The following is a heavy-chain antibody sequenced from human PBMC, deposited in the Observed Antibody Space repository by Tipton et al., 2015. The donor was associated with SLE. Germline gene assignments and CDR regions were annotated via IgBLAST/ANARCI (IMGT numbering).Heavy chain of an antibody. CDR3: TRDEYRYDTTGYHLLGHFDF. CDR1: GYSFASNW. J-gene: IGHJ4*02. Sequence: QLVQSGAEVKKPGESLKISCKGSGYSFASNWIAWVRQMPGKGLEWMGIIYHSESPNYNPSLKSRVTISIDKSKNQFSLKLTSVTAADTAVYHCTRDEYRYDTTGYHLLGHFDFWGQGTLVTVSS. D-gene: IGHD3-22*01. V-gene: IGHV5-51*03. CDR2: IYHSESP.